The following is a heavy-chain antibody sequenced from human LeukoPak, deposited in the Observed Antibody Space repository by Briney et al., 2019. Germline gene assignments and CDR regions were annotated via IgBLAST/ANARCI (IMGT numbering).Heavy chain of an antibody. D-gene: IGHD6-19*01. CDR3: AKTGYSSGWWGDFQH. J-gene: IGHJ1*01. CDR1: GFTFSSYW. Sequence: GGSLRLSCTASGFTFSSYWMSWVRQAPGKGLEWVSAISGSGGSTYYADSVKGRFTISRDNSKNTLYLQMNSLRAEDTAVYYCAKTGYSSGWWGDFQHWGQGTLVTVSS. V-gene: IGHV3-23*01. CDR2: ISGSGGST.